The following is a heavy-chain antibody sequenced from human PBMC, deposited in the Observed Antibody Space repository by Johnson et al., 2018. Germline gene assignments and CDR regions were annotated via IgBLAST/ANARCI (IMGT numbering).Heavy chain of an antibody. CDR3: AKAARRDYYDSSGYYWPRGAFDV. CDR1: GFTFSSYW. D-gene: IGHD3-22*01. CDR2: INSDGSST. J-gene: IGHJ3*01. Sequence: EVQLVETGGGLVQXGGSXRLXCAASGFTFSSYWMHWVRQAPGKGLVWVSRINSDGSSTSYAASVKGRSTIPRANAKGSVYRQMNSLRAEDTAVYYRAKAARRDYYDSSGYYWPRGAFDVWGQGTMVTVSS. V-gene: IGHV3-74*01.